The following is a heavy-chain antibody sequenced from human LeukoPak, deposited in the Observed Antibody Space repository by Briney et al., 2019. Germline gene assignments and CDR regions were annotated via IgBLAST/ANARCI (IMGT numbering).Heavy chain of an antibody. Sequence: GGSLRLSCAASGFTFSSYSMNWVRQAPGKGLEWVSYISSSSSTIYYADSVKGRFTISRDNAKNSLYLQMNSLRAEDTAVYYCARDPGITMVRGVTHDAFDIWGQGTMVTVSS. V-gene: IGHV3-48*04. CDR2: ISSSSSTI. CDR3: ARDPGITMVRGVTHDAFDI. J-gene: IGHJ3*02. D-gene: IGHD3-10*01. CDR1: GFTFSSYS.